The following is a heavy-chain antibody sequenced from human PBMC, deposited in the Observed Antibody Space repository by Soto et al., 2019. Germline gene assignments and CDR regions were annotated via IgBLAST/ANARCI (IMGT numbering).Heavy chain of an antibody. V-gene: IGHV3-23*01. CDR1: GFTFSSYA. D-gene: IGHD6-13*01. CDR3: SKLPLTAAGFDY. CDR2: ITGSGGGT. J-gene: IGHJ4*02. Sequence: EVQLLESGGGLVQPGGSLRLSCAASGFTFSSYAMTWVRQSPGKGLEWVSDITGSGGGTYFVDSVKGRFTISRDNSKNTVYLQMNSLRAEDTAVYYCSKLPLTAAGFDYWGQGTLVTVSS.